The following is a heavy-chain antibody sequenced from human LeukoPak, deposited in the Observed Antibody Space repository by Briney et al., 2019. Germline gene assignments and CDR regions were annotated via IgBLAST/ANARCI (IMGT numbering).Heavy chain of an antibody. J-gene: IGHJ5*02. CDR1: GFTFSSYA. V-gene: IGHV3-23*01. CDR2: ISGSGGST. Sequence: GGSLRLSCAASGFTFSSYAMSWVRQAPGKGLEWVSAISGSGGSTYYADSVKGRFTISRDNAKNSLYLQMNSLRAEDTAVYYCARDRRWFGELFNNWFDPWGQGTLVTVSS. D-gene: IGHD3-10*01. CDR3: ARDRRWFGELFNNWFDP.